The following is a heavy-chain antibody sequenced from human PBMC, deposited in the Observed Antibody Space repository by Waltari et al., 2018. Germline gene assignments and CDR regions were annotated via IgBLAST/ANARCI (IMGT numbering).Heavy chain of an antibody. CDR3: ARATTYAFDI. CDR1: GFTFSSYD. J-gene: IGHJ3*02. CDR2: IGTAGDT. V-gene: IGHV3-13*01. Sequence: EVQLVESGGGLVQPGGSLRLHCAASGFTFSSYDMPWVRQATGKGLEWVSAIGTAGDTYYLGSVKGRFTISRENAKNSLYLQMNSLRAGDTAMYYCARATTYAFDIWGQGTMVTVSS.